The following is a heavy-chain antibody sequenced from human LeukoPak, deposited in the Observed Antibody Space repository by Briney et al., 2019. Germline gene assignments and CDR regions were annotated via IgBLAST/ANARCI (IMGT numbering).Heavy chain of an antibody. Sequence: GESLKISCKGSGYSFTSYWIGWVRQMPGKGLEWMGIIYPGDSDTRYSPSFQGQVTISADKSISTAYLQWSSLKASDTAMYYCARKVDTAMAPGDRSSNGDYWGQGTLVTVSS. J-gene: IGHJ4*02. D-gene: IGHD5-18*01. CDR3: ARKVDTAMAPGDRSSNGDY. CDR2: IYPGDSDT. CDR1: GYSFTSYW. V-gene: IGHV5-51*01.